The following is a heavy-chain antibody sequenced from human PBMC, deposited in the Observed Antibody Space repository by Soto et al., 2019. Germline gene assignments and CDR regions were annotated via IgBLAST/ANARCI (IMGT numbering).Heavy chain of an antibody. CDR1: GDSVSSTSAA. CDR2: TYYRSKWYN. CDR3: ARSEPGGYIDY. V-gene: IGHV6-1*01. J-gene: IGHJ4*02. Sequence: SQTLSLTCAISGDSVSSTSAACNWIRQSPSRGLEWLGRTYYRSKWYNHSAVSVKSRITVNPDTSKNHFSLQLNFVIPEDTAIYSCARSEPGGYIDYWGRGILVTVPQ. D-gene: IGHD3-22*01.